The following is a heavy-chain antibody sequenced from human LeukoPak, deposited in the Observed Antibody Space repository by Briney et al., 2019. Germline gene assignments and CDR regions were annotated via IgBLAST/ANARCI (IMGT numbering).Heavy chain of an antibody. Sequence: GGSLRLSCAASGFTFSSSAMSWVRQAPGKGLEWVSTISGSGGSTYYADSVKGRFTISRDNSKSTLYLQMTSLRAEDTAVYYCAKTTNWNYGVWGKGTTVTVSS. J-gene: IGHJ6*04. CDR3: AKTTNWNYGV. CDR2: ISGSGGST. V-gene: IGHV3-23*01. D-gene: IGHD1-7*01. CDR1: GFTFSSSA.